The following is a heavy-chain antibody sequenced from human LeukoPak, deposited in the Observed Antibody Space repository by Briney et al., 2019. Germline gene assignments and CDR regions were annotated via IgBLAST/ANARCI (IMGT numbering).Heavy chain of an antibody. CDR3: ARAGIAAAFDY. Sequence: GGSLRLSCAAPGFTFSRYWMSWVRQAPGKGLEWVANIKQDGSEKYYVDSVKGRFTISRDNAGNSLYLQMNSLRAEDTAVYYCARAGIAAAFDYWGQGTLVTVSS. CDR1: GFTFSRYW. CDR2: IKQDGSEK. D-gene: IGHD6-13*01. V-gene: IGHV3-7*01. J-gene: IGHJ4*02.